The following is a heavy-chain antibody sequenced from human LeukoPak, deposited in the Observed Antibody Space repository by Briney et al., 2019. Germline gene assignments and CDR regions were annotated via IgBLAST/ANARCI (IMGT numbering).Heavy chain of an antibody. V-gene: IGHV4-38-2*02. CDR1: GYSISSGYY. D-gene: IGHD2-15*01. CDR3: ARGVVAAPQTFDY. Sequence: SETLSLTCTVSGYSISSGYYWGWIRQPPGKGLEWIGSIYHSGSTYYNPSLKSRVTISVDTSKNQFSLKLTSVTAADTAVYYCARGVVAAPQTFDYWGQGTLVTVSS. CDR2: IYHSGST. J-gene: IGHJ4*02.